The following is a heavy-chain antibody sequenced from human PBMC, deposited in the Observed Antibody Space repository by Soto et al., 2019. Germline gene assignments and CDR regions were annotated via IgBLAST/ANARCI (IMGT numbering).Heavy chain of an antibody. J-gene: IGHJ5*02. D-gene: IGHD2-2*01. V-gene: IGHV3-43*02. CDR1: GFTFDDYA. Sequence: GGSLRLSCAASGFTFDDYAMHWVRQAPGKGLEWVSLISGDGGSTYYADSVKGRFTISRDNSKNSLYLQMNSLRTEDTALYYCAKDRGYQLLHRGWFDPWGQGTLVTVSS. CDR3: AKDRGYQLLHRGWFDP. CDR2: ISGDGGST.